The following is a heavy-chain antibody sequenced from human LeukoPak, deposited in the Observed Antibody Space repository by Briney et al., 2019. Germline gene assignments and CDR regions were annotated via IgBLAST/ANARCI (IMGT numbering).Heavy chain of an antibody. J-gene: IGHJ4*02. D-gene: IGHD2-15*01. Sequence: SETLSLTCTVSDYSINSAYYWGWIRQPPGKGLEWIGSIYPSGSTYYNPSLKSRVTISVDTSKNQFSLKLSSVTAADTAIYYCARVVASTSIDSWGQGTLVTVSS. V-gene: IGHV4-38-2*02. CDR3: ARVVASTSIDS. CDR1: DYSINSAYY. CDR2: IYPSGST.